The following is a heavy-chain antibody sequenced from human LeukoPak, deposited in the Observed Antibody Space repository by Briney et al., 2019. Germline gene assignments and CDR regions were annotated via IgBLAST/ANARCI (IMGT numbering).Heavy chain of an antibody. CDR3: ARDEYSYGDGWQVNDY. Sequence: GGSLRLSCVASGSAVSSKYMSWIRQAPGKGLEWVSVIYTGGSTHYPDSVMGRFTISRDNSKNTLYLQMNSLRAEDTAVYYCARDEYSYGDGWQVNDYWGQGTLVTVSS. D-gene: IGHD5-18*01. CDR2: IYTGGST. J-gene: IGHJ4*02. CDR1: GSAVSSKY. V-gene: IGHV3-66*01.